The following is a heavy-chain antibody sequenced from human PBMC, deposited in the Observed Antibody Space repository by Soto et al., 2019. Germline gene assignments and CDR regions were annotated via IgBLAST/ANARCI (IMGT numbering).Heavy chain of an antibody. CDR1: GDSVSSNSAA. CDR2: TYYRSKWYN. Sequence: SQTLSLTCAISGDSVSSNSAAWNWIRQSPSRGLEWLGRTYYRSKWYNDYAVSVKSRITINPDTSKNQFSLQLNSVTPEDTAVYYCARSSRYSGRGYYGMDVWGQGTTVNVSS. J-gene: IGHJ6*02. D-gene: IGHD1-26*01. CDR3: ARSSRYSGRGYYGMDV. V-gene: IGHV6-1*01.